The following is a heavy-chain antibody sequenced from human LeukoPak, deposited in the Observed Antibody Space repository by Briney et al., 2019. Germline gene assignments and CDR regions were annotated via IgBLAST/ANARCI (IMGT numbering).Heavy chain of an antibody. CDR1: GFTFSSSW. CDR2: IKPDGSEK. V-gene: IGHV3-7*01. D-gene: IGHD1-26*01. CDR3: ARDTVGVTDY. J-gene: IGHJ4*02. Sequence: GGSLRLSCAASGFTFSSSWMSWVRQAPGKGLEWVANIKPDGSEKYYVDSVKGRFTISRDNAKNSLYLQMNSLRAEDTALYYYARDTVGVTDYWGQGTLVTVSS.